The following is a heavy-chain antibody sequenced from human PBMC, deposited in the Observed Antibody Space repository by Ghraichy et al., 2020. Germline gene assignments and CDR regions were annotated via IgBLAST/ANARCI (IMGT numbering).Heavy chain of an antibody. D-gene: IGHD2-15*01. CDR3: ANVGGFSGGSLNWFDP. CDR2: ISGSGGST. Sequence: GGSLRLSCAASGFTFSSYAMSWVRQAPGKGLEWVSAISGSGGSTYYADSVKGRFTISRDNSKNTLYLQMNSLRAEDTAVYYCANVGGFSGGSLNWFDPWGQGTLVTVSS. V-gene: IGHV3-23*01. CDR1: GFTFSSYA. J-gene: IGHJ5*02.